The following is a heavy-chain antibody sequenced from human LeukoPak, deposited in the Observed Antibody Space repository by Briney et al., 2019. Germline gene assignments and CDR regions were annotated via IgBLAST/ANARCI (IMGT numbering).Heavy chain of an antibody. Sequence: PSQTVSLTCTVSGGSISGGSYYWRWIRQPPRRGLEWIGRIYTSGSTNYNPSLKSRVTISVDTSKNQFSLKLSSVTAADTVVYYCAAENEASAFDIWRRGTMVTVSS. D-gene: IGHD2-2*01. CDR2: IYTSGST. CDR1: GGSISGGSYY. V-gene: IGHV4-61*02. CDR3: AAENEASAFDI. J-gene: IGHJ3*02.